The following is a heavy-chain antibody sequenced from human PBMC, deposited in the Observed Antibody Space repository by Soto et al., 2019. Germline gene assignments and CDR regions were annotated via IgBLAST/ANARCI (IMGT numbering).Heavy chain of an antibody. CDR1: GFTFSSYA. V-gene: IGHV3-23*01. J-gene: IGHJ4*02. CDR2: ISGSGGST. D-gene: IGHD3-22*01. CDR3: AKDYYYDSSGYYGPHFDY. Sequence: LRLSCAASGFTFSSYAMSWVRQAPGKGLEWVSAISGSGGSTYYADSVKGRFTISRDNSKNTLYLQMNSLRAEDTAVYYCAKDYYYDSSGYYGPHFDYWGQGTLVTVSS.